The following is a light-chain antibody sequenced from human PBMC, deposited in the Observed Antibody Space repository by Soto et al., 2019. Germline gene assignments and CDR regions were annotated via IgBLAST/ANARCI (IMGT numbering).Light chain of an antibody. CDR3: SSYAGNNNYV. CDR2: EVN. J-gene: IGLJ1*01. Sequence: QSALTQPPSASGSPGQSVTISCTGTSTDVGGYNYISWYQHHPGKGPKLMIYEVNKRPSGVPDRFSGSKSGNTASLTVSGLQAEDEADYYCSSYAGNNNYVFGTGTKLTVL. CDR1: STDVGGYNY. V-gene: IGLV2-8*01.